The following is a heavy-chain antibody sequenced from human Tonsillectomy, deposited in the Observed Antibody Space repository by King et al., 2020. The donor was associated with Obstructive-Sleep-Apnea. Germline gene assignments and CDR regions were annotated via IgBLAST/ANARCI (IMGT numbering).Heavy chain of an antibody. CDR1: GFTFSDFY. CDR3: GGDSVKRGRLGGGY. D-gene: IGHD3-16*01. Sequence: VQLVESGGGLVKPGGSLRLSCAASGFTFSDFYMTWIRQAPGKGLEWLSYISSSGDTIYYADSVKGRFTISRDNAKNSLYLQMNSLRAEDTAVYYWGGDSVKRGRLGGGYWGQGTLVTVSS. J-gene: IGHJ4*02. CDR2: ISSSGDTI. V-gene: IGHV3-11*01.